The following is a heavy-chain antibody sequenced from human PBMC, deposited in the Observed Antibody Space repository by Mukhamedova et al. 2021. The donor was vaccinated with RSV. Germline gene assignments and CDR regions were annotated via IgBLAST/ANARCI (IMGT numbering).Heavy chain of an antibody. V-gene: IGHV3-11*06. J-gene: IGHJ5*02. Sequence: FTISRDNAKNSLYLQMDSLRAEDTAVYYCTNGSRFDSGYLTWGQGTLVTVSS. CDR3: TNGSRFDSGYLT. D-gene: IGHD3-22*01.